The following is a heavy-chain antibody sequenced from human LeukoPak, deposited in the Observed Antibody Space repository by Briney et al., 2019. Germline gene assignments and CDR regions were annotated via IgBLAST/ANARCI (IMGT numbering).Heavy chain of an antibody. CDR3: ARGGRITIFGVAPRPYYFDY. CDR2: INAGNGNT. CDR1: GYTFTSYA. J-gene: IGHJ4*02. D-gene: IGHD3-3*01. V-gene: IGHV1-3*01. Sequence: GASVKVSCKASGYTFTSYAMHWVRQAPGQRLEWMGWINAGNGNTKYSQKFQGRVTITRDTSASTAYMELSSLRSEDTAVYYCARGGRITIFGVAPRPYYFDYWGQGTLVTVSS.